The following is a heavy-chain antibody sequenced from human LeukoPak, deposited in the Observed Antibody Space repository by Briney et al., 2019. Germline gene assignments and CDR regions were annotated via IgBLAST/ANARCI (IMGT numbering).Heavy chain of an antibody. J-gene: IGHJ4*02. D-gene: IGHD4-11*01. V-gene: IGHV3-48*01. CDR2: ISSSSSTI. Sequence: GSLRLSCAASGFTFSSYSMNWVRQAPGKGLEWVSYISSSSSTIYYADSVKGRFTISRDNAKNSLYLHMNSLRAEDTAVYYCARRQTTVTKGRDYFDGWGQGSLVTVSS. CDR1: GFTFSSYS. CDR3: ARRQTTVTKGRDYFDG.